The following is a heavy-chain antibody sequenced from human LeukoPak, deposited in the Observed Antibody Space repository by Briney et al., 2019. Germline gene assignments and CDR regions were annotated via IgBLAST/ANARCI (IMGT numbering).Heavy chain of an antibody. Sequence: ASVKVSCKASGYTFTSYGISWVRQAPGQGLEWMGWISAYNGNTNYAQKLQGRVTMTTDTSTSTAYMELRSLRSDDTAVYYCANGFVGYCSNTRCSGSDSWGQGTLVTVSS. J-gene: IGHJ4*02. D-gene: IGHD2-2*01. CDR2: ISAYNGNT. CDR1: GYTFTSYG. V-gene: IGHV1-18*01. CDR3: ANGFVGYCSNTRCSGSDS.